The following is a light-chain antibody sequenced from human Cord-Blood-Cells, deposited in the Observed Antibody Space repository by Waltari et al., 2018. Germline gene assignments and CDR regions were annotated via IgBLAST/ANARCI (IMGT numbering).Light chain of an antibody. CDR1: QRVSSSY. CDR3: QQYGSSPPWT. J-gene: IGKJ1*01. V-gene: IGKV3-20*01. Sequence: DIVLTQSPGTLSLSPGERATLSCRASQRVSSSYLAWYQQKPGQAPRLLIYGASSRATGIPDRFSGSGSGTDFTLTSSRLEPEDLAVYYCQQYGSSPPWTFGQGTKVEIK. CDR2: GAS.